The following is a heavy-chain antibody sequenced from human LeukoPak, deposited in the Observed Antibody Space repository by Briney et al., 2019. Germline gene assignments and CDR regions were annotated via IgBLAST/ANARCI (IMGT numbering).Heavy chain of an antibody. Sequence: ESGPALVKPTQTLTLTCTFSGFSLSTSGMRVSWIRQPPGKALEWLARIDWDDDKFYSTSLKTRLTISKDTSKNQVVLTMTNMDPVDTATYYCALNYDILTGYQRDWFDPWGHGTLVTVSS. V-gene: IGHV2-70*04. CDR3: ALNYDILTGYQRDWFDP. CDR2: IDWDDDK. CDR1: GFSLSTSGMR. J-gene: IGHJ5*02. D-gene: IGHD3-9*01.